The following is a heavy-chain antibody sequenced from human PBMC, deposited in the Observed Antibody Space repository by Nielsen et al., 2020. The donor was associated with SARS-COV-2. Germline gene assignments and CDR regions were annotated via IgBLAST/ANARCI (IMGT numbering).Heavy chain of an antibody. CDR2: IYSGGST. V-gene: IGHV3-66*01. D-gene: IGHD2-2*01. J-gene: IGHJ6*02. Sequence: VRQAPGKGLEWVSVIYSGGSTYYADSVKGRFTISRDNSKNTLYLQMNSLRAEDTAVYYCSGAGYCSSTSCQNSYYYYGMDVWGQGTTVTVSS. CDR3: SGAGYCSSTSCQNSYYYYGMDV.